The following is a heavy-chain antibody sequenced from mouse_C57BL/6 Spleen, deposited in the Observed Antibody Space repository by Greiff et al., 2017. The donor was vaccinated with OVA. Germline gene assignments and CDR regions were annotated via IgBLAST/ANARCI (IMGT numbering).Heavy chain of an antibody. CDR3: ARKGTTVVALYAMDY. D-gene: IGHD1-1*01. Sequence: VQLQQSGPGLVQPSQSLSITCTVSGFSLTSYGVHWVRQSPGKGLEWLGVIGSGGSTDYNAAFISRLSISKDNSKSQVFFKMNSRQADDTAIYYCARKGTTVVALYAMDYWGQGTSVTVSS. V-gene: IGHV2-2*01. CDR2: IGSGGST. J-gene: IGHJ4*01. CDR1: GFSLTSYG.